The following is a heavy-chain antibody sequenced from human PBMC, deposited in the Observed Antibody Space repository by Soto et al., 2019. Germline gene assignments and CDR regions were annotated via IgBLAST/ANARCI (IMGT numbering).Heavy chain of an antibody. Sequence: PRESLRISWKGSGYSFTSCWIGWVRQMPGKGLEWMGIIYPGDSDTRYSPSFQGQVTISADKSISTAYLQWSSLKASDTAMYYCAGGGVRGVITRTGDYYGMDVWGQGTTVTVSS. CDR3: AGGGVRGVITRTGDYYGMDV. D-gene: IGHD3-10*01. V-gene: IGHV5-51*01. CDR1: GYSFTSCW. J-gene: IGHJ6*02. CDR2: IYPGDSDT.